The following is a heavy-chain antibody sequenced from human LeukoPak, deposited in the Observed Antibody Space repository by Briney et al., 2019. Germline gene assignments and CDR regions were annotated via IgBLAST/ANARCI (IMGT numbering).Heavy chain of an antibody. J-gene: IGHJ1*01. CDR3: ARRDYDILTGPLMGREYFQH. V-gene: IGHV4-39*01. Sequence: SETLSLTCTVSGGSISSSSYYWGWIRQPPGKGLEWIGSIYYSGSTYYNPSLKSRFTISVDTSKNQFSLKLSSVTAADTAVYYCARRDYDILTGPLMGREYFQHWGQGTLVTVSS. CDR2: IYYSGST. D-gene: IGHD3-9*01. CDR1: GGSISSSSYY.